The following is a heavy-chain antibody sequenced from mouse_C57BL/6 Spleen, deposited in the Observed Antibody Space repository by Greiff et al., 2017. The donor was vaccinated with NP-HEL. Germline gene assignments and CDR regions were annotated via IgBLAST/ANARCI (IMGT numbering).Heavy chain of an antibody. CDR3: ARPLYYSNPAWFAY. V-gene: IGHV5-12*01. D-gene: IGHD2-5*01. CDR1: GFTFSDYY. Sequence: DVMLVESGGGLVQPGGSLQLSCAASGFTFSDYYMYWVRQTPEKRLEWVAYISNGGGSTYYPATVKGRFTISRDNAKNTLYLQMSRLKSEDTAMYYCARPLYYSNPAWFAYWGQGTLVTVSA. J-gene: IGHJ3*01. CDR2: ISNGGGST.